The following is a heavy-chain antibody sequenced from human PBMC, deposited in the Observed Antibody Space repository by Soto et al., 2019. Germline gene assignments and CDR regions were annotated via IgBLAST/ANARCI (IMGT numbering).Heavy chain of an antibody. D-gene: IGHD3-22*01. CDR3: AKNPGYYYDSTGYHFDY. CDR2: ISYDGINK. Sequence: GGSLRLSCAASGFTFSTYGMHWVRQAPGKGLEWVAVISYDGINKYYADSVKGRFTISRDNSKNTLYLQMNSLRAEDTAVYYCAKNPGYYYDSTGYHFDYWGQGALVTVSS. V-gene: IGHV3-30*18. J-gene: IGHJ4*02. CDR1: GFTFSTYG.